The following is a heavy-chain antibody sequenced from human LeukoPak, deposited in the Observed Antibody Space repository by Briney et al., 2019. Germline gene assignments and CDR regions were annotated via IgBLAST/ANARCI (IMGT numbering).Heavy chain of an antibody. J-gene: IGHJ5*02. D-gene: IGHD2-15*01. Sequence: PSETLSLTCAVYGGSFSGYYWSWIRQPPGKGLEWIGGINHSGSTNYNPSLKSRVTISVDTSKNQFSLKLSSVTAADTAVYYCARGRGRYCSGGSCYSSNWFDPWGQGTLVTVSS. CDR2: INHSGST. V-gene: IGHV4-34*01. CDR1: GGSFSGYY. CDR3: ARGRGRYCSGGSCYSSNWFDP.